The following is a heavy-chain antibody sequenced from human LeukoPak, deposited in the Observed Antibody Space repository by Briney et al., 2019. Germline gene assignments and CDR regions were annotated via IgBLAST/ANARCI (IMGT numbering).Heavy chain of an antibody. CDR3: ARAQIVVVPAADLDY. CDR1: GFNFSNYA. J-gene: IGHJ4*02. D-gene: IGHD2-2*01. Sequence: GRSLRLSCAGSGFNFSNYAMHWVRRAPGKGLEWVAVISHVGSDQYYADSVKGRFTISRDNSKNTLYLQMNSLRAEDTAVYYCARAQIVVVPAADLDYWGQGTLVTVSS. CDR2: ISHVGSDQ. V-gene: IGHV3-30-3*01.